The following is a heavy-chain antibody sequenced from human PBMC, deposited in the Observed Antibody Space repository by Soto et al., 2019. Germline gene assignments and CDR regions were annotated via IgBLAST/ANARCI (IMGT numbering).Heavy chain of an antibody. Sequence: ASVKVSCKASGSTFTSYDINWVRQATGQGLEWMGWMNPNSGNTGYAQKFQGRVTMTRNTSISTAYMELSSLRSEDTAVYYCAGGHSGMARLYYYGMDVWAQGTTVTVS. CDR2: MNPNSGNT. V-gene: IGHV1-8*01. D-gene: IGHD3-10*01. CDR1: GSTFTSYD. J-gene: IGHJ6*02. CDR3: AGGHSGMARLYYYGMDV.